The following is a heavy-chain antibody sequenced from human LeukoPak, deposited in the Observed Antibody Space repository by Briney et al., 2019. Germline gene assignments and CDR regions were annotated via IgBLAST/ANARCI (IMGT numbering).Heavy chain of an antibody. CDR2: ISGSGGST. J-gene: IGHJ4*02. CDR3: ARSRFYFDY. V-gene: IGHV3-23*01. CDR1: GFTFSSYA. Sequence: GGSLRLSCAASGFTFSSYAMSWVRQAPGKGLEWVSAISGSGGSTYYADSVKGRFTISRDNAKNSLYLQLNSLRAEDTAVYYCARSRFYFDYWGQGTLVTVSS.